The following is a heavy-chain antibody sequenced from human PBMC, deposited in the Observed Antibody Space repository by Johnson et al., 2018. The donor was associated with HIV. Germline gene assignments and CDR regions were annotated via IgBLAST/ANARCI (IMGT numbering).Heavy chain of an antibody. V-gene: IGHV3-74*01. CDR3: ARNGDEVAGDAFDI. CDR1: GFTFTNYW. D-gene: IGHD6-19*01. Sequence: VQLVESGGGLVQPGGSLRLSCGVSGFTFTNYWLHWVRQAPGKGLVWVSHINEDGGRTDYADSVKGRFTISRDNSKNTLYLQMNSLRAEDTAVYYCARNGDEVAGDAFDIWGQGTMVTVSS. J-gene: IGHJ3*02. CDR2: INEDGGRT.